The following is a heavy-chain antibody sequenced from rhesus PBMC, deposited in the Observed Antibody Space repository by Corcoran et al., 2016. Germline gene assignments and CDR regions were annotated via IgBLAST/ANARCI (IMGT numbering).Heavy chain of an antibody. J-gene: IGHJ4*01. Sequence: QVTLQESGPALVKPTQTLTLTCTFSGFSLTTSGMGVGWIRQPPGKALEWLALIYWDDDKRDSTSLKSKLTISKYTSKNQVVLTMTNMDPVDTATYYCARGGYFDYWGQGVLVTVSS. CDR1: GFSLTTSGMG. CDR2: IYWDDDK. V-gene: IGHV2-174*01. CDR3: ARGGYFDY.